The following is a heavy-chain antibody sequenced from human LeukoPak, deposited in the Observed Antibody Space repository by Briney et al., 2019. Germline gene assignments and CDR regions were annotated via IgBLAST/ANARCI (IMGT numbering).Heavy chain of an antibody. CDR2: TYYSGNT. D-gene: IGHD2-15*01. CDR1: GGSISSYY. Sequence: PSETLSLTCTVSGGSISSYYWSWIRQPPGKGLEWIGYTYYSGNTNYNPSLKSRVTISVDTSKNQFSLKLRSVTAADTAVYYCAREGSRYGFNWFDPWGQGTRVTVSS. V-gene: IGHV4-59*12. J-gene: IGHJ5*02. CDR3: AREGSRYGFNWFDP.